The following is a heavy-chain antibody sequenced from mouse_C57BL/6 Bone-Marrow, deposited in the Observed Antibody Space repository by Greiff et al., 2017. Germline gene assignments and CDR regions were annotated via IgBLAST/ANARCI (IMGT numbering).Heavy chain of an antibody. D-gene: IGHD2-12*01. Sequence: EVKLVESGGGLVKPGGSLKLSCAASGFTFSSYAMSWVRQTPEKRLEWVATISDGGSYTYYPDNVKGRFTISRDNAKNNLYLQMSHLTSEDTAMYYCARDYDAPFAYWGQGTLVTVSA. V-gene: IGHV5-4*01. CDR3: ARDYDAPFAY. J-gene: IGHJ3*01. CDR2: ISDGGSYT. CDR1: GFTFSSYA.